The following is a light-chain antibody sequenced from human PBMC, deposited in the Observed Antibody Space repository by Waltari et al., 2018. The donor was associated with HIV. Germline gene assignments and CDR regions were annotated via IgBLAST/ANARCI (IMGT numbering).Light chain of an antibody. CDR3: SSYAGSTNFVL. J-gene: IGLJ3*02. V-gene: IGLV2-8*01. Sequence: QSALTQPLSPSGSAGQSVTNSSTGTTRHDGGYNYVSWYQQTPGKAPKHLIYEVSKQPSGVPDRFSGSKSGNTVPRTVAGLLPEDEADYYCSSYAGSTNFVLFGGGTQLTVL. CDR2: EVS. CDR1: TRHDGGYNY.